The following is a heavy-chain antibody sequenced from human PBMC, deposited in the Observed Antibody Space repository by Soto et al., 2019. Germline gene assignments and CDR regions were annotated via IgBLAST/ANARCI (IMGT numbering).Heavy chain of an antibody. J-gene: IGHJ4*02. Sequence: SVKVSCKASGGTFSGYAISWVRQAPGQGLEWMGGIIPIFGTANYAQKFQGRVTITADESTSTAYMELSSLRSEDTAVYYCATLRYYYDSSGYYGPYYFDYWGQGTLVTVSS. CDR3: ATLRYYYDSSGYYGPYYFDY. V-gene: IGHV1-69*13. D-gene: IGHD3-22*01. CDR2: IIPIFGTA. CDR1: GGTFSGYA.